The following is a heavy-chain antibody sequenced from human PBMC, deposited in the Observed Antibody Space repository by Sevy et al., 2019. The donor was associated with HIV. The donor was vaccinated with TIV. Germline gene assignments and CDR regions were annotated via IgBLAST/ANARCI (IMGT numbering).Heavy chain of an antibody. V-gene: IGHV1-2*02. Sequence: ASVKVSCKASRYTFTDYYVHWVRQAPGQGLEWMGWINPNDCVTKYAQRFQGRFTMTRDTSISTAYMDLDRLTPDDTAVYYCARLTTKPTSDVYGLDFWGQGTTVTVSS. J-gene: IGHJ6*01. D-gene: IGHD4-17*01. CDR1: RYTFTDYY. CDR3: ARLTTKPTSDVYGLDF. CDR2: INPNDCVT.